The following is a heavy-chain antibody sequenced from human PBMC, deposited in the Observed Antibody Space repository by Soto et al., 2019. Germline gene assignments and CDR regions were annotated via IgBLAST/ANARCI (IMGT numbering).Heavy chain of an antibody. J-gene: IGHJ6*02. Sequence: ASVKVSCKASGYTFTGYYMHWVRQAPGQGLEWMGWINPNSGGTNYAQKFQGWVTMTRDTSISTAYMELSRLRSDDTAVYYCARDLVRGVSRLDYYYGMDVWGQGTTVTVSS. CDR1: GYTFTGYY. CDR3: ARDLVRGVSRLDYYYGMDV. V-gene: IGHV1-2*04. D-gene: IGHD3-10*01. CDR2: INPNSGGT.